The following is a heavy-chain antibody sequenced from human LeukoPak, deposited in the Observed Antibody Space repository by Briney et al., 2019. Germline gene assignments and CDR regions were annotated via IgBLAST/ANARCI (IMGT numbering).Heavy chain of an antibody. CDR1: GYTFTSYD. Sequence: ASVNVSCKASGYTFTSYDISWVRQATGQGLEWMGWMNPNSGNSGFAQKFQGRVTMTRDTSASTVYMELSSLRSEDTAVYYCARVPLLNCGGDCYDGDYWGQGTLVTVSS. CDR3: ARVPLLNCGGDCYDGDY. D-gene: IGHD2-21*02. CDR2: MNPNSGNS. V-gene: IGHV1-8*01. J-gene: IGHJ4*02.